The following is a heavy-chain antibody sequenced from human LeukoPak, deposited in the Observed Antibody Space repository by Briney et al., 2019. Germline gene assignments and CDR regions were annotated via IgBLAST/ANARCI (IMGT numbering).Heavy chain of an antibody. V-gene: IGHV3-9*01. CDR3: AKGHTYGLGESYLDF. Sequence: GGSLRLSCEASGYTFDDYAMHWVRRAPGKGLEWVSAISWNSGSIGYADSVKGRFTISRDNGKNSLYLQMNSLRTEDTALYYCAKGHTYGLGESYLDFWGQGTLVSVSS. CDR1: GYTFDDYA. CDR2: ISWNSGSI. D-gene: IGHD5-18*01. J-gene: IGHJ4*02.